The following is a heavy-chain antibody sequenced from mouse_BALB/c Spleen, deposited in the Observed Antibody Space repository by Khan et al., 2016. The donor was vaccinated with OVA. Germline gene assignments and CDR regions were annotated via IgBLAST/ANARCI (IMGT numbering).Heavy chain of an antibody. Sequence: EVQLQESGGGLVKPGGSLKLSCAASGFTFSTYAMSWVRQTPEKRLEWVATLSSDGDYTYYPDNVTGRFTISRDNAKNTLYLQMSSLRSEDTAMYYCARSPYGNFAYWGQGTLVTVSA. CDR1: GFTFSTYA. CDR2: LSSDGDYT. D-gene: IGHD2-1*01. J-gene: IGHJ3*01. V-gene: IGHV5-9-3*01. CDR3: ARSPYGNFAY.